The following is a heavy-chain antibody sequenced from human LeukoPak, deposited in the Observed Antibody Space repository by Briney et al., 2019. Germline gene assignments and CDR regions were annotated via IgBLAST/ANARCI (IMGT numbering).Heavy chain of an antibody. V-gene: IGHV4-31*03. CDR1: GGSLSSGGYY. CDR3: GREAWFSLGARGGGVDC. CDR2: IYYSGNT. D-gene: IGHD3-16*02. Sequence: SEALSLTCTVSGGSLSSGGYYWSWIRQHPGKGLEWIGYIYYSGNTYYNPSLKSRVTISVDTSKNQFSLKLSSVTAADTAVYYCGREAWFSLGARGGGVDCWGQGTLVTVSS. J-gene: IGHJ4*02.